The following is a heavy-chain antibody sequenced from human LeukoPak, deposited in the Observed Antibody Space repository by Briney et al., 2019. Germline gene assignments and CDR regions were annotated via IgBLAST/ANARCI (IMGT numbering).Heavy chain of an antibody. CDR3: ARGVVYYRFDY. V-gene: IGHV1-2*02. J-gene: IGHJ4*02. D-gene: IGHD3-22*01. Sequence: ASVEVSCKASGYTLTDYYIHWVRQAPGQGLEWMGWTNPSSSDTNYAQQFQGRVTMTRDTSISTAYMELSGLRSDDTAVYYCARGVVYYRFDYWGQGTLVTVSS. CDR1: GYTLTDYY. CDR2: TNPSSSDT.